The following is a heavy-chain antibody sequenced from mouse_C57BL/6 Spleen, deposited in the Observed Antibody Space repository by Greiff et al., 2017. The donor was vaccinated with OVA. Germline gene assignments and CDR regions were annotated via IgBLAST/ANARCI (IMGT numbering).Heavy chain of an antibody. J-gene: IGHJ4*01. D-gene: IGHD2-4*01. CDR2: ILPGSGST. Sequence: VQLQQSGAELMEPGASVKLSCKATGFTFTGYWIEWVKQRPGHGLEWLGEILPGSGSTNYNEKFKSKATFTADTSSNTAYMQLSSLTTEDSAIYSCARGTYYDYDYYAMDCWGKGTSVTVSS. CDR1: GFTFTGYW. V-gene: IGHV1-9*01. CDR3: ARGTYYDYDYYAMDC.